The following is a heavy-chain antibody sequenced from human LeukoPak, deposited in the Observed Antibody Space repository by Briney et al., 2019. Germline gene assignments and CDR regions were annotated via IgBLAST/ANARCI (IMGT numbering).Heavy chain of an antibody. V-gene: IGHV4-59*08. CDR2: IYNSGST. CDR1: GGSISSYY. J-gene: IGHJ4*02. CDR3: ARRRASGFGELLDF. D-gene: IGHD3-10*01. Sequence: PSETLSLTCTVSGGSISSYYWTWLRQPPGKGLEWIGYIYNSGSTNYNPSLKSRVTISVDTSKNQFSLKLTSVTAADTAVYYCARRRASGFGELLDFWGQGTLVTVSS.